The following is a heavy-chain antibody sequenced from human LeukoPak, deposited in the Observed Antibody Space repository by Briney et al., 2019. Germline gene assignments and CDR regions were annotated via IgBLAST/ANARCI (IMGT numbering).Heavy chain of an antibody. CDR3: ARVTTVTTSFHFDY. V-gene: IGHV4-30-4*01. D-gene: IGHD4-17*01. J-gene: IGHJ4*02. CDR2: IYYSGST. Sequence: SQTLSLTCTVSGGSISSGGYYWSWIRQPPGEGLEWIGYIYYSGSTYYHPSLKSRVTISLDTSKNQFSLKLSSVAAADTAVYYCARVTTVTTSFHFDYWGQGTLVTVSS. CDR1: GGSISSGGYY.